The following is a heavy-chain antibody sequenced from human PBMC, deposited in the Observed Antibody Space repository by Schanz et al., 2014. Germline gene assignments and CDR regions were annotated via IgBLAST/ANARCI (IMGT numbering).Heavy chain of an antibody. Sequence: QVQLVQSGPEVKKPGASVKVSCKASGYTFTSYGVSWVRQAPGQGLEWMGWISTYTGNTNYAQRLQDRVTMTWDRSISTANMELSRLRSDDTAVYYCARENTAVAGMPRVMDVWGQGTTVTVTS. CDR2: ISTYTGNT. V-gene: IGHV1-18*04. J-gene: IGHJ6*02. CDR3: ARENTAVAGMPRVMDV. D-gene: IGHD6-19*01. CDR1: GYTFTSYG.